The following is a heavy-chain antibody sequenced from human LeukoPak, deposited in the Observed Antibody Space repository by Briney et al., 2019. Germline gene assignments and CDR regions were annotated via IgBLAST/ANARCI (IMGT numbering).Heavy chain of an antibody. V-gene: IGHV4-38-2*01. J-gene: IGHJ5*02. D-gene: IGHD6-13*01. Sequence: TSETLSLTCAVSGYSMSHGSYWGWVRQPPGKGLEWIGVVYHTGNAYYNPSLKSRVTTSVDTSNNQFSLRVTSVTAADTAVYYCARWVSSNRNWFDPWGQGTLVIVSS. CDR2: VYHTGNA. CDR3: ARWVSSNRNWFDP. CDR1: GYSMSHGSY.